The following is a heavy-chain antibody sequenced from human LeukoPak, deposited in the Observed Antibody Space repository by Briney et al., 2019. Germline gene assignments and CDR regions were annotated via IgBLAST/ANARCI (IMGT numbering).Heavy chain of an antibody. CDR1: GYSISSGYY. CDR3: ASYPVVAATLIRDY. CDR2: IYHSGST. Sequence: SETLSLTCTVSGYSISSGYYWGWIRQPPGKGLEWIGSIYHSGSTYYNPSLKSRVTISVDTSKNQFSLKLSSVTAADTAVYYCASYPVVAATLIRDYWGQGTLVTVSS. V-gene: IGHV4-38-2*02. D-gene: IGHD2-15*01. J-gene: IGHJ4*02.